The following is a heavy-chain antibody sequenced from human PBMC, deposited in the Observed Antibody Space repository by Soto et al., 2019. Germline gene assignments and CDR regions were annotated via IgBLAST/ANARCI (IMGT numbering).Heavy chain of an antibody. V-gene: IGHV1-46*01. CDR2: INPSGGST. J-gene: IGHJ4*02. CDR3: ARTMGTVTPFDY. CDR1: GYTFTSYY. D-gene: IGHD1-1*01. Sequence: ASVKVSCKASGYTFTSYYMHWVRQAPGQGLEWMGIINPSGGSTSYAQKFQGRVTMTRDTSTSTVYMELSSLRSEDTTVYYCARTMGTVTPFDYWGQGTLVTVSS.